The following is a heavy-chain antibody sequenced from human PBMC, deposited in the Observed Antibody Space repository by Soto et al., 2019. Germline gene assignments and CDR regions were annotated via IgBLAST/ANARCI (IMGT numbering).Heavy chain of an antibody. CDR1: VGSISSTSYY. J-gene: IGHJ4*02. D-gene: IGHD6-19*01. CDR2: FYYSGST. CDR3: ARQVVDGTVAGTGSFDY. Sequence: PSETLSLTCTVSVGSISSTSYYWVWIRQPPGKGLEWIGSFYYSGSTYYNPSLKSRVTISVDTSENQFSLKLSSVTAADTAVYYCARQVVDGTVAGTGSFDYWGQGTLVTVSS. V-gene: IGHV4-39*01.